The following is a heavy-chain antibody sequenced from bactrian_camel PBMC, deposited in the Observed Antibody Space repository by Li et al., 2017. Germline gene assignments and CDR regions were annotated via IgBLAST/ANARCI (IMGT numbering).Heavy chain of an antibody. CDR1: GFIFSRKD. CDR3: AAGLTNWCYYIERGTGRIGI. J-gene: IGHJ6*01. D-gene: IGHD7*01. V-gene: IGHV3S40*01. CDR2: ITSGGTT. Sequence: VQLVESGGGSVQTGGSLRLSCAASGFIFSRKDMSWVRQAPGKAFEWVSSITSGGTTYYADSVKGRFTISKDNANNTLYLQMNDLESEDTAVYYCAAGLTNWCYYIERGTGRIGIWGQGTQVTVS.